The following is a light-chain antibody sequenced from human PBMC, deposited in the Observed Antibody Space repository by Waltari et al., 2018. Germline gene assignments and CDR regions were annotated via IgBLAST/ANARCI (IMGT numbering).Light chain of an antibody. J-gene: IGKJ1*01. Sequence: EIVLTQSPATLSFSPGERATLSCRASQSVRVYLAWYQQKPGQAPRLLIYDTSNRASGIPARFSGGGSGTDFTLTISSLEPEDFAVYYCQQRDSWWTFGQGTKVEIK. CDR2: DTS. V-gene: IGKV3-11*01. CDR3: QQRDSWWT. CDR1: QSVRVY.